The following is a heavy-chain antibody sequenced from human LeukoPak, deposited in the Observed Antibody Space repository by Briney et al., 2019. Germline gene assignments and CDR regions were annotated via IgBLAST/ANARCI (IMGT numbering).Heavy chain of an antibody. CDR3: ARGGQYDTSGYYPIDY. J-gene: IGHJ4*02. CDR1: GFSFSDYF. CDR2: IAYDGDNK. V-gene: IGHV3-30*04. D-gene: IGHD3-22*01. Sequence: EGSLRLSCAASGFSFSDYFMHWVRQAPGKGLEWVALIAYDGDNKYYADAVKGRFTISRDNSKNTLFLQMNSLRAEDTAVHYCARGGQYDTSGYYPIDYWGQGTLVTVSS.